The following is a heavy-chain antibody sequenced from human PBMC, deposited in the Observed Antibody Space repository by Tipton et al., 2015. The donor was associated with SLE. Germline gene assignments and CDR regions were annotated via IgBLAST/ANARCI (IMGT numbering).Heavy chain of an antibody. D-gene: IGHD6-6*01. CDR1: GFTFSSYA. J-gene: IGHJ6*03. CDR2: ISYDGSNK. Sequence: SLRLSCAASGFTFSSYAMHWVRQAPGKGLEWVAVISYDGSNKYYADSVKGRFTISRDNSKNTLYLQMNSLRAEDTAVYYCARVGYSSSSYTHYYYMDVWGKGTTVTVSS. CDR3: ARVGYSSSSYTHYYYMDV. V-gene: IGHV3-30*04.